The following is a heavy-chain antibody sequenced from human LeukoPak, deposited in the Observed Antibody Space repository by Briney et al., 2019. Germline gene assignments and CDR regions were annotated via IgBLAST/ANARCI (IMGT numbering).Heavy chain of an antibody. D-gene: IGHD3-9*01. Sequence: ASVKVSCKASGYTFTGYYMHWVRQAPGQGLEWMGWINPNSGGTNYAQKFQGRVTMTRDTSIGTAYMELSRLRSDDTAVYYCARERRITIFSYGMDVWGQGTTVTVSS. CDR3: ARERRITIFSYGMDV. J-gene: IGHJ6*02. CDR1: GYTFTGYY. V-gene: IGHV1-2*02. CDR2: INPNSGGT.